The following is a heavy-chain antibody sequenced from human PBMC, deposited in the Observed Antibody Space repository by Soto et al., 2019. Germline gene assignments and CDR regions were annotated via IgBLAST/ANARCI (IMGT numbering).Heavy chain of an antibody. Sequence: HLQLQGSGPGLVKPTETLSLTCTVSGGSIISSSCYWGWIREPPGKGLEWIGSIYYSGSTYYNPSLKSRVTISVDTSKNQFSLKLSSVTAADTAVYYCARHRTIPLSFDYWGQGTLVTVSS. D-gene: IGHD3-3*01. CDR1: GGSIISSSCY. CDR2: IYYSGST. CDR3: ARHRTIPLSFDY. V-gene: IGHV4-39*01. J-gene: IGHJ4*02.